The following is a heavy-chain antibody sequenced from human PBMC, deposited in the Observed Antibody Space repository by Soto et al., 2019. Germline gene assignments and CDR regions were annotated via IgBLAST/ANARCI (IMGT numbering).Heavy chain of an antibody. CDR1: GFTFSSYG. D-gene: IGHD3-10*01. V-gene: IGHV3-33*01. CDR2: IWHDGSNK. J-gene: IGHJ6*02. CDR3: ARAREILLYGSGSYYYYYYGMDV. Sequence: QVQLVESGGGVVQPGRSLRLSCAASGFTFSSYGMHWVRQAPGKGLEWVAVIWHDGSNKYYADSVKGRFTISRDNSKNPLFLQMNSLRAEDTAVYYCARAREILLYGSGSYYYYYYGMDVWGQGTTVTVSS.